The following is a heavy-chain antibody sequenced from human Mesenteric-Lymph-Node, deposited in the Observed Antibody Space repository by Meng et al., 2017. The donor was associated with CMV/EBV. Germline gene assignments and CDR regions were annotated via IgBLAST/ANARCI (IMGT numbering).Heavy chain of an antibody. J-gene: IGHJ4*02. Sequence: GESLKISCAASGFTVSSNYMNWVRQAPGKGLEWVSLIYSGGSTYYADSVKGRFTISRDNSKNTLYLQMNSLRAEDTAVYYCAKDGGLYFDYWGQGTLVTVSS. CDR1: GFTVSSNY. CDR2: IYSGGST. CDR3: AKDGGLYFDY. V-gene: IGHV3-53*05. D-gene: IGHD3-16*01.